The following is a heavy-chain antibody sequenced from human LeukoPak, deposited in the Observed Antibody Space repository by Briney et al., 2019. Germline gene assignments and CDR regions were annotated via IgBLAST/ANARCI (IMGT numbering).Heavy chain of an antibody. J-gene: IGHJ5*02. V-gene: IGHV3-48*03. CDR2: ISSSGNTI. CDR1: GFTFSSYE. Sequence: QPGGSLRLSCAASGFTFSSYEMNWVRQAPGKGLEWVSYISSSGNTIYYADSVKGRFTISRDNAKNSLYLQMNSLRAEDTAVYYCARTSGYCINTSCYNWFDPWGQGTLVTVSS. D-gene: IGHD2-2*03. CDR3: ARTSGYCINTSCYNWFDP.